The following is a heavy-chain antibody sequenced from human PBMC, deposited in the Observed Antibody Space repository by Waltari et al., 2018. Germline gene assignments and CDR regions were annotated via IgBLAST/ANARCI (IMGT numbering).Heavy chain of an antibody. J-gene: IGHJ5*02. V-gene: IGHV1-69*13. CDR2: IIPIFGTA. CDR1: GGTFSSYA. D-gene: IGHD1-7*01. Sequence: QVQLVQSGAEVKKPGSSVKVSCKASGGTFSSYAISWVRQAPGQGLEWIGVIIPIFGTANYAQKFQGIVTITAYESTSTAYLELSSLRSEDTAVYYCARVELPNNWFDPWGQGTLVTVSS. CDR3: ARVELPNNWFDP.